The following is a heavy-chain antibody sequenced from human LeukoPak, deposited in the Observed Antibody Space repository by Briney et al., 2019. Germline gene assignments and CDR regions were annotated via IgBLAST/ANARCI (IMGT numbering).Heavy chain of an antibody. D-gene: IGHD1-7*01. J-gene: IGHJ3*02. V-gene: IGHV3-13*01. CDR1: GFTFRSYD. Sequence: PGGSLRLSCAASGFTFRSYDMHWVRQATGKGLEWVSGIGTAGEIYYPGSVKGRFTISRENAKNSLYLQMNSLRAGDTAVYYCARDPGTTQTLHDAFDIWGQGTMVTVSS. CDR2: IGTAGEI. CDR3: ARDPGTTQTLHDAFDI.